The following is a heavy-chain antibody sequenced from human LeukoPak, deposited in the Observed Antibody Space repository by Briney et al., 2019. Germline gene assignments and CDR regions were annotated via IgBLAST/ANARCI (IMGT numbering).Heavy chain of an antibody. D-gene: IGHD5-12*01. CDR1: GYTFTNYY. CDR2: INPGGDSI. CDR3: ARAGGGYDY. J-gene: IGHJ4*02. V-gene: IGHV1-46*01. Sequence: ASVKVSCKASGYTFTNYYMHWVRQAPGQGLEWMAIINPGGDSIRYAQKFQGRVTMTRDTSTSTVYMELSSLRSEDTAVYYCARAGGGYDYWGQGTLVTVSS.